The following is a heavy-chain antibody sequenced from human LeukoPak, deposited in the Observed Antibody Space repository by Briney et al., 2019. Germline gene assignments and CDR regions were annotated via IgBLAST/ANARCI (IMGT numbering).Heavy chain of an antibody. CDR3: AIYSDTYYFDH. CDR2: IYPADSYT. D-gene: IGHD1-26*01. V-gene: IGHV5-51*01. CDR1: GYNFTNYG. Sequence: GESLKISCKGSGYNFTNYGIGWVRQMPGKGLEWMGIIYPADSYTRYSPSFQGQVTISADKSISFAYLQWSSLKASDTAMYYCAIYSDTYYFDHWGQGTLVTVSS. J-gene: IGHJ4*02.